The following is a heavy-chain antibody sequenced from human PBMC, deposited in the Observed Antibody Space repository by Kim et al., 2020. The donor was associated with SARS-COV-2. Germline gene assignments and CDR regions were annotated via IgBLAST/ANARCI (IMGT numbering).Heavy chain of an antibody. J-gene: IGHJ4*02. CDR3: ARDRGDYYYGSGSYYGYFDY. Sequence: SETLSLTCTVSGGSISSYYWSWIRQPPGKGLEWIGYIYYSGSTNYNPSLKSRVTISVDTSKNQFSLKLSSVTAADTAVYYCARDRGDYYYGSGSYYGYFDYRGQGTLVTVSS. CDR2: IYYSGST. CDR1: GGSISSYY. D-gene: IGHD3-10*01. V-gene: IGHV4-59*01.